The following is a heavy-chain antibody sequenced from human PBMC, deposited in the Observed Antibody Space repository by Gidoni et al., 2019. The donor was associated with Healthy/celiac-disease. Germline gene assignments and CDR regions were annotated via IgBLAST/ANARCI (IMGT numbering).Heavy chain of an antibody. CDR2: ISWDGSRT. Sequence: EVQLVESGGVVVQPGGSLRLSCAASAFTFDAYAMHWVRHAPGKGLEWMSLISWDGSRTYYADSGKGRFTNSRDNSKSSMYLQMNSLRTEDTALYYCAKGPKSSGIYGDYVADYWGQGTLVTVSS. CDR3: AKGPKSSGIYGDYVADY. CDR1: AFTFDAYA. J-gene: IGHJ4*02. D-gene: IGHD4-17*01. V-gene: IGHV3-43*01.